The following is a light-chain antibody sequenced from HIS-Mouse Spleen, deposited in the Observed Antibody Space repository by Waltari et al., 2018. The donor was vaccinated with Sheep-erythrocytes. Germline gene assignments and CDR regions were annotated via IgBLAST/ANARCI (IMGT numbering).Light chain of an antibody. Sequence: SYELTQPPSVSVSPGQTARITCSGDALPKKYAYWYQQKSGQAPVLVIYEDRKRPSGIPGRFSGSSSGTMATLTISGAQVEDEADYYCYSTDSSGNHRVFGTGTKVTVL. CDR1: ALPKKY. V-gene: IGLV3-10*01. CDR3: YSTDSSGNHRV. J-gene: IGLJ1*01. CDR2: EDR.